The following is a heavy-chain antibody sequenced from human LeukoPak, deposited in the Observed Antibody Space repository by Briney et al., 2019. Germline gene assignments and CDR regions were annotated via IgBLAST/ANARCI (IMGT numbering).Heavy chain of an antibody. J-gene: IGHJ4*02. CDR2: ISDTGYWT. CDR1: GFTFSTHA. Sequence: GGSLRLSCAASGFTFSTHAFSWVRQAPGKGLEWVSAISDTGYWTFYADSVKGRFAISRDNSKNTVFLQMNSLRAEDTAVYYCAKVKAVDYWGQGTLVTVSS. V-gene: IGHV3-23*01. CDR3: AKVKAVDY.